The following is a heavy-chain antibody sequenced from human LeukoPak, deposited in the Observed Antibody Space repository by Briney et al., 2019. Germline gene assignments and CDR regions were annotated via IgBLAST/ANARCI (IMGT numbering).Heavy chain of an antibody. J-gene: IGHJ4*02. CDR3: ARVGDNTAFDY. Sequence: GGSLRLACAASGFTFSTYALHWVRQVPGKGLEYVSAISSIGGTTYYANSVKGRFTISRDNSENTLYLQMGSLKPEDTAVYYCARVGDNTAFDYWGQGTLVTVSS. CDR2: ISSIGGTT. CDR1: GFTFSTYA. V-gene: IGHV3-64*01. D-gene: IGHD2-21*01.